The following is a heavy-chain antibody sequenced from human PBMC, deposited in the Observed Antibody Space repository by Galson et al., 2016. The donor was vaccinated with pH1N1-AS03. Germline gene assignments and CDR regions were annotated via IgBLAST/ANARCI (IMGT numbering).Heavy chain of an antibody. Sequence: LSCAASGFAFSDYTMHWVRQAPGKGLEWVAVTSYNGRNKYYTDSVQGRFSISRDNSKNTLHLQMISLRDEDTAVYFCARSPSSAWHNFDYWGQGALVVVST. CDR3: ARSPSSAWHNFDY. J-gene: IGHJ4*02. CDR2: TSYNGRNK. D-gene: IGHD6-19*01. CDR1: GFAFSDYT. V-gene: IGHV3-30-3*02.